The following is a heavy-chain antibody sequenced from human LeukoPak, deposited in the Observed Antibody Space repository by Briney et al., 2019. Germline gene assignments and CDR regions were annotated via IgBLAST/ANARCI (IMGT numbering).Heavy chain of an antibody. D-gene: IGHD3-22*01. V-gene: IGHV3-23*01. CDR2: LSGNGERT. Sequence: PAGSLRLSCAASGFSFSNYAMSWVRQAPGKGLEWVSGLSGNGERTHYADSVKGRFTISRDNSKNTLYLQMNSLRAEDTALYFCAKRDYYDSSGYSPLFDNWGQGILVTVSS. CDR3: AKRDYYDSSGYSPLFDN. J-gene: IGHJ4*02. CDR1: GFSFSNYA.